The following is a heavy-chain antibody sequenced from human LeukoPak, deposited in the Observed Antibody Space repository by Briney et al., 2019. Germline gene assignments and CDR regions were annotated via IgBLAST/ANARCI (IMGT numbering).Heavy chain of an antibody. CDR2: INSDGSST. Sequence: GGSLRLSCAASGFTFSSYWMHWVRQAPGKGLVWVSRINSDGSSTSYADSVKGRFTISRDNAKNTLYLQMNGLRAEDTAVYYCARGWGSSVYASALDVWGQGTMVTVSS. V-gene: IGHV3-74*01. CDR1: GFTFSSYW. CDR3: ARGWGSSVYASALDV. D-gene: IGHD3-22*01. J-gene: IGHJ3*01.